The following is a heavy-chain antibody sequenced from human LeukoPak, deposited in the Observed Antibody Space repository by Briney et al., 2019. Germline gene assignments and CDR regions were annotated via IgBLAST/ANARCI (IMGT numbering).Heavy chain of an antibody. CDR1: GGPFYSYY. Sequence: SGTLSLTCTVSGGPFYSYYWSWIRQTAGKGLEWIGRLYPGVSTNYNPSLKSRVTMSVDTSKNQFALKLRAVTAADTAVYYCARLKFYDSSGNSPGHYMDVWGKGTTVTVSS. D-gene: IGHD3-22*01. CDR2: LYPGVST. V-gene: IGHV4-4*07. CDR3: ARLKFYDSSGNSPGHYMDV. J-gene: IGHJ6*03.